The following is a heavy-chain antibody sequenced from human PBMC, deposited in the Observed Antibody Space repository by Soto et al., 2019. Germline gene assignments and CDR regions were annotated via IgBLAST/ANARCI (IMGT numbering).Heavy chain of an antibody. CDR1: GYSFTAYG. Sequence: QVQVVQSGDEVKEPGASVRVSCKTSGYSFTAYGISWVRQAPGQGLEWMGWISCYNGKTKYAQKVQGRVTMTTDTSTSTAYMEVRSLRSDDTAIYYCARDAPPPELRFLEWHNYDYNGMDVLGQGTTDTVSS. D-gene: IGHD3-3*01. J-gene: IGHJ6*02. CDR2: ISCYNGKT. V-gene: IGHV1-18*01. CDR3: ARDAPPPELRFLEWHNYDYNGMDV.